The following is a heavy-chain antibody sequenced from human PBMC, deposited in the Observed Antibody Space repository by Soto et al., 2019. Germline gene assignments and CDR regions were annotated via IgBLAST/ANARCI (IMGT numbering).Heavy chain of an antibody. CDR2: IFNTGNT. Sequence: SETLSLTCAVSGYSISSGSYWAWIRQPPEKGLGWLGSIFNTGNTYYNPSLESRVTISVDTSKNQFSLKVNSVSAADTAVYYCARSYPLLLGWFAPWCHGTLVTVSS. V-gene: IGHV4-38-2*01. CDR3: ARSYPLLLGWFAP. CDR1: GYSISSGSY. J-gene: IGHJ5*02. D-gene: IGHD2-2*01.